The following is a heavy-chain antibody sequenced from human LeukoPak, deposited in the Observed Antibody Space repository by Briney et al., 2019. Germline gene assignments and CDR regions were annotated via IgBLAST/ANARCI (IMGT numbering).Heavy chain of an antibody. V-gene: IGHV5-51*01. CDR1: GYSFTSYW. Sequence: HGESLKISCKGFGYSFTSYWIGWLRQMPGKGLEWMWIIYPGDSDTRYSPSFQGQVTISADKSISTAYLQWSSLKASDTAMYYCARLSGAYSSSLLDYWGQGTLVTVSS. CDR2: IYPGDSDT. J-gene: IGHJ4*02. D-gene: IGHD6-6*01. CDR3: ARLSGAYSSSLLDY.